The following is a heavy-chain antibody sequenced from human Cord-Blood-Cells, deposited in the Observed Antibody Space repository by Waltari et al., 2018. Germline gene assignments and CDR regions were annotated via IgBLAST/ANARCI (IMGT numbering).Heavy chain of an antibody. CDR2: IYWNDDK. V-gene: IGHV2-5*01. D-gene: IGHD6-19*01. CDR1: GYSLSTSGVG. CDR3: AHWLGIWNAFDI. Sequence: HIPLMESDPTQVKPTPTLTLTCSCSGYSLSTSGVGVGWIRQPPGKALEWLALIYWNDDKRYSPSLKSRLTITKDTSKNQVVLTMTNMDPVDTATYYCAHWLGIWNAFDIWGQGTMVTVSS. J-gene: IGHJ3*02.